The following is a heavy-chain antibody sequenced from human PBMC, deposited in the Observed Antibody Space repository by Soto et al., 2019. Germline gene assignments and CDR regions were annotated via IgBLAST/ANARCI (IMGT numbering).Heavy chain of an antibody. CDR1: GYTFTSYY. CDR3: ARDLDPKIAAGQQDYGMDV. V-gene: IGHV1-46*01. CDR2: INPSAGTT. D-gene: IGHD6-6*01. J-gene: IGHJ6*02. Sequence: QVQLVQSGAEVKKPGASVKVSCKASGYTFTSYYMHWVRQAPGQGLEWMGVINPSAGTTSYAQKFQGRVTMTRDTSTSTVYMELSSLRSEDTAVYYCARDLDPKIAAGQQDYGMDVWGQGTTVTVSS.